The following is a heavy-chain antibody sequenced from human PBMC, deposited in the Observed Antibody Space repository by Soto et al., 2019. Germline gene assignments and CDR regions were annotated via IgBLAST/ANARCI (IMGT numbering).Heavy chain of an antibody. V-gene: IGHV1-18*01. J-gene: IGHJ6*02. CDR2: ISANNGKT. Sequence: QVQLVQSGGEVKKPGASVKLSCTASGYTFTSYGISWVRQAPGQGLEWRGWISANNGKTNYAQNVQGRVTITTDTPTRTAYMDLRSLRSDDTALYYCARVVDVNYFLRMDVWGQGTTVTVSS. CDR3: ARVVDVNYFLRMDV. CDR1: GYTFTSYG. D-gene: IGHD1-7*01.